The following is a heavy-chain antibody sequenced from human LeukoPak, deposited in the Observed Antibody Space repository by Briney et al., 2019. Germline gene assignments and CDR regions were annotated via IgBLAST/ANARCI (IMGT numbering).Heavy chain of an antibody. V-gene: IGHV1-69*13. D-gene: IGHD5-12*01. CDR2: IVPIFGTA. J-gene: IGHJ4*02. CDR3: ARDRIVATIIPPFDY. Sequence: ASVKVSCKASGGTFSTYAISWVRQAPGQGLEWMGGIVPIFGTANYAQKFQGRVMISADESTSTAYMELSRLRSDDTAVYYCARDRIVATIIPPFDYWGQGTLDTVSS. CDR1: GGTFSTYA.